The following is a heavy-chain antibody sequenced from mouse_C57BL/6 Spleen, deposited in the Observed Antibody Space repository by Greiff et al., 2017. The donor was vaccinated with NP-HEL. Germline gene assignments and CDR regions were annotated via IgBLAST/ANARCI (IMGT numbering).Heavy chain of an antibody. D-gene: IGHD2-1*01. CDR2: IDPEDGDT. CDR1: GFNIKDYY. Sequence: VQLQQSGAELVRPGASVKLSCTASGFNIKDYYMHWVKQRPEQGLEWIGRIDPEDGDTEYAPKFQGKATMTADTSSNTAYLQLSSLTSEDTAVYYCTGRCNYAWFAYWGQGTLVTVSA. V-gene: IGHV14-1*01. J-gene: IGHJ3*01. CDR3: TGRCNYAWFAY.